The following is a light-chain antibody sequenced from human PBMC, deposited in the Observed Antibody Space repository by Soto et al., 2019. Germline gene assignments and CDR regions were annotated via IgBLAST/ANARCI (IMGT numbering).Light chain of an antibody. J-gene: IGKJ1*01. Sequence: EIVMTQSPATLSVSPGERATLSCRASQSVSSNLAWYQQKPGQAPRLLIYGASTRATSIPARFSGSGSGRAFTLTISSLQSEDFAIYYCQHYNNWPTWTFGQGTKVEIK. CDR1: QSVSSN. V-gene: IGKV3-15*01. CDR2: GAS. CDR3: QHYNNWPTWT.